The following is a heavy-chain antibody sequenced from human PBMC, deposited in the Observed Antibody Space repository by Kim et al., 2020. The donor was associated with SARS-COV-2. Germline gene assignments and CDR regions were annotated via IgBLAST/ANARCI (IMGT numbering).Heavy chain of an antibody. V-gene: IGHV4-4*07. J-gene: IGHJ4*02. Sequence: SETLSLTCTVSGGSISSYYWSWIRQPAGKGLEWNGRIYTSGSTNYNPSLKSRLTMSVDTSKNKFSLKLSSVTAADTAAYYCAKESGTYRSLDYWGQGTLVTVSS. CDR3: AKESGTYRSLDY. CDR1: GGSISSYY. D-gene: IGHD3-10*01. CDR2: IYTSGST.